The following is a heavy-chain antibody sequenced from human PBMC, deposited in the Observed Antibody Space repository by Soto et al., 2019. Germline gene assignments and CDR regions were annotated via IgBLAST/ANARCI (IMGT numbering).Heavy chain of an antibody. D-gene: IGHD2-15*01. Sequence: SETLSLTCTVSGGSISSGDYYWSWIRQPPGKGLEWIGYIYYSGSTYYNPSLKSRVTISVDTSKNQFSLTLTSVTAADTAVCYCARQCRGVTCHWFAPWGQGTLVTVSS. CDR3: ARQCRGVTCHWFAP. CDR1: GGSISSGDYY. V-gene: IGHV4-30-4*01. CDR2: IYYSGST. J-gene: IGHJ5*02.